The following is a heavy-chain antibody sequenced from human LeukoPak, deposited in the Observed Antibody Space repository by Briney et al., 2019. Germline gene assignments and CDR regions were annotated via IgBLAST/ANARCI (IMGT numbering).Heavy chain of an antibody. CDR3: ARAEAGPIDY. D-gene: IGHD1-14*01. CDR1: GFTFSSYA. J-gene: IGHJ4*02. Sequence: GGSLRLSCAASGFTFSSYAMSWVRQAPGKGLEWVSSISSGSSYIYYADSVKGRFTISRDNAKNSLYLQMNSLRAEDTAVYYCARAEAGPIDYWGQGTLVTVSS. V-gene: IGHV3-21*01. CDR2: ISSGSSYI.